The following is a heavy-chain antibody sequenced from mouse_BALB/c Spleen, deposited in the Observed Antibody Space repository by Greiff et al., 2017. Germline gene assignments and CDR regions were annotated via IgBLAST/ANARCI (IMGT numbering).Heavy chain of an antibody. CDR1: GFTFSSYT. CDR3: TRDDWYFDV. CDR2: ISSGGSYT. V-gene: IGHV5-6-4*01. Sequence: EVKLMESGGGLVKPGGSLKLSCAASGFTFSSYTMSWVRQTPEKRLEWVATISSGGSYTYYPDSVKGRFTISRDNAKNTLYLQMSSLKSEDTAMYYCTRDDWYFDVWGAGTTVTVSS. J-gene: IGHJ1*01.